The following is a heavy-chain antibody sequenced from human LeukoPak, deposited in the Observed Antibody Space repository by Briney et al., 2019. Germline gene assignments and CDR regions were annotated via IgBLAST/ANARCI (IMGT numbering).Heavy chain of an antibody. CDR1: GFTFSSYS. Sequence: PGRSLRLSCAASGFTFSSYSMNWVRQAPGKGLEWVSRINEHGSITDYADSVKDRFTISRDNAKNTLYLHMNSLRAEDTAMYYCARDVGGAGSHWGQGTLVTVSS. J-gene: IGHJ4*02. CDR2: INEHGSIT. V-gene: IGHV3-74*01. D-gene: IGHD3-10*01. CDR3: ARDVGGAGSH.